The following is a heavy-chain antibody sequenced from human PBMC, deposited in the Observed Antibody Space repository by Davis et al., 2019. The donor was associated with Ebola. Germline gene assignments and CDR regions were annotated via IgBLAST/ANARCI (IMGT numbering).Heavy chain of an antibody. D-gene: IGHD5-12*01. Sequence: PSETLSLTCAVYVGSFRDYYWSWIRQAPGKGLEWVSYISSSGSTIYYADSVKGRFTISRDNAKNSLYLQMNSLRAEDTAVYYCARDFKWLRFGYYYYYGMDVWGQGTTVTVSS. J-gene: IGHJ6*02. CDR1: VGSFRDYY. V-gene: IGHV3-11*01. CDR3: ARDFKWLRFGYYYYYGMDV. CDR2: ISSSGSTI.